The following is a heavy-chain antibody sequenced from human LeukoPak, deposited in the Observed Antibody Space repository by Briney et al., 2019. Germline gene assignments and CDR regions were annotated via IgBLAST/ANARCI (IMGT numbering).Heavy chain of an antibody. V-gene: IGHV3-21*01. Sequence: GGSLRLSCAASGFTFSSYSMNWVRQAPGKGLEWVSSISSSSSYIYYADSVKGRFTISRDNAKNSLYLQMNSLRAEDTAVYYCAANRGGYFRGGLDYWGQGTLVTVSS. CDR3: AANRGGYFRGGLDY. CDR1: GFTFSSYS. J-gene: IGHJ4*02. CDR2: ISSSSSYI. D-gene: IGHD3-22*01.